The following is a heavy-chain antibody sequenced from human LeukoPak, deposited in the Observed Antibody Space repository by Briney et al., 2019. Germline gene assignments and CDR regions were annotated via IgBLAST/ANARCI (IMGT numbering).Heavy chain of an antibody. Sequence: GGALRLSCAASGVTFSSYAMSWVRPAPGKGLEWASAISGSGGSTYYADSVKGRFTISRDNSKNTLYLQMNSLRAEDTAVYYCAKPAVAGVGYWGQGTLVTVSS. CDR1: GVTFSSYA. CDR2: ISGSGGST. V-gene: IGHV3-23*01. CDR3: AKPAVAGVGY. D-gene: IGHD6-19*01. J-gene: IGHJ4*02.